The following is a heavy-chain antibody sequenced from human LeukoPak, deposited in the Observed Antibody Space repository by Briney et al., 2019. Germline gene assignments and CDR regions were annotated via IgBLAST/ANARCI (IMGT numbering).Heavy chain of an antibody. Sequence: PSETLSLTCTVSGGSISSYYWSWIRQPPGKGLEWIGEINHSGSTNYNPSLKSRVIISVDTSKNQFSLKLSSVTAADTAVYYCARLHQLLRYYYYGMDVWGQGTTVTVSS. J-gene: IGHJ6*02. CDR2: INHSGST. CDR3: ARLHQLLRYYYYGMDV. V-gene: IGHV4-34*01. CDR1: GGSISSYY. D-gene: IGHD2-2*01.